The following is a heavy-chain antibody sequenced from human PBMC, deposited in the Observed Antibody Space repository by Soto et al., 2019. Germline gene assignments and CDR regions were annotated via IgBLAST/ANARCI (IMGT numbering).Heavy chain of an antibody. J-gene: IGHJ3*02. CDR3: ARDRGSSGWRKGNDAFDI. CDR1: GFTFSDYY. Sequence: GGSLRLSCAASGFTFSDYYMSWIRQAPGKGLEWVSYISSSGSTIYYADSVKGRFPISRDNAKNSLYLQMNSLRAEDTAVYYCARDRGSSGWRKGNDAFDIWGQGTMVTVSS. CDR2: ISSSGSTI. V-gene: IGHV3-11*01. D-gene: IGHD6-19*01.